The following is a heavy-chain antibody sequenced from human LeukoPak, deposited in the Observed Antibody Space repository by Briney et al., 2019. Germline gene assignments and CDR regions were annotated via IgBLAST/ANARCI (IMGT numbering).Heavy chain of an antibody. CDR2: ISWNSGSI. D-gene: IGHD1-26*01. CDR1: GFTFGDYA. CDR3: AKESWELFDY. J-gene: IGHJ4*02. Sequence: PGGSLRLSCAASGFTFGDYAMHWVRQAPGKGLEWVSGISWNSGSIGYADSVKGRFTISRDNAKNSLYLQMNSLRAEDTAVYYCAKESWELFDYWGQGTLVTVSS. V-gene: IGHV3-9*01.